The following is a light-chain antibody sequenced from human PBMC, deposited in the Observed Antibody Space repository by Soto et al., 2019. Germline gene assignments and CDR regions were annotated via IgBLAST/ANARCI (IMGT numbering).Light chain of an antibody. V-gene: IGLV1-51*01. CDR1: TSNIGHNY. CDR3: GTWDTNLSAV. CDR2: GND. J-gene: IGLJ3*02. Sequence: QSVLTQPPSVSAAPGQTVTISCSGGTSNIGHNYVSWYQQLPGSAPTLLIYGNDKRPSGIPDRFSGSKSGTSATLAITGLQTGDEADYYCGTWDTNLSAVFGGGTQLTVL.